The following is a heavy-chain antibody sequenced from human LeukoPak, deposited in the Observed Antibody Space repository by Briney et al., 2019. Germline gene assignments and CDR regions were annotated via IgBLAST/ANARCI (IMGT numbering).Heavy chain of an antibody. CDR1: GFTLSSYA. V-gene: IGHV3-23*01. D-gene: IGHD6-13*01. CDR3: AKQSAGSAAWYSLHYDF. J-gene: IGHJ4*02. CDR2: VDGGGGGT. Sequence: GGSLRLSCVASGFTLSSYAMTWVRQAPGRGLEWVSSVDGGGGGTYYADSVKGRFTISRDNSKDTLYLQMNGLRAEDTAVYFCAKQSAGSAAWYSLHYDFWGQGTLVTVSS.